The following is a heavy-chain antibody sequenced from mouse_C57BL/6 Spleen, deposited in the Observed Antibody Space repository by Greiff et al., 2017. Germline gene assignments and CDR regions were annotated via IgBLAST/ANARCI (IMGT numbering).Heavy chain of an antibody. D-gene: IGHD1-1*01. V-gene: IGHV1-47*01. CDR1: GYTFTTYP. J-gene: IGHJ1*03. CDR2: FHPYNDDT. CDR3: ARASGSSFYWYFDV. Sequence: VKLMESGAELVKPGASVKMSCKASGYTFTTYPIEWMKQNHGKSLEWIGNFHPYNDDTKYNEKFKGKATLTVEKSSSTVYLELSRLTSDDSAVYYCARASGSSFYWYFDVWGTGTTVTVSS.